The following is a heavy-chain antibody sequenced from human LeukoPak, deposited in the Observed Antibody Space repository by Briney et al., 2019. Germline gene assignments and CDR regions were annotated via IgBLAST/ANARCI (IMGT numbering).Heavy chain of an antibody. D-gene: IGHD1-14*01. CDR2: INPNSGGT. CDR3: ARGSRVGIVTGSDY. J-gene: IGHJ4*02. CDR1: GYPFTTYG. V-gene: IGHV1-2*02. Sequence: ASVKVSCKASGYPFTTYGITWVRQAPGQGLEWMGWINPNSGGTNYAQKFQGRVTMTRDTSISTAYMELSRLRSDDTAVYYCARGSRVGIVTGSDYWGQGTLVTVSS.